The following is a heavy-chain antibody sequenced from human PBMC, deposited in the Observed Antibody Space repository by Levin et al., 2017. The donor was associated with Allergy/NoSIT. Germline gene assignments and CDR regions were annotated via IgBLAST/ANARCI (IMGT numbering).Heavy chain of an antibody. CDR3: ARRGTRDYYYCMDV. V-gene: IGHV5-51*01. Sequence: GESLKISCQGSGYSFTSYWIGWVGQMPGKGLEWMGIIYPGDSDTRYSPSFQGQVTISADKSISPAYLQWSSLKDSDTAIYYCARRGTRDYYYCMDVWGKGATVTVSS. J-gene: IGHJ6*03. CDR1: GYSFTSYW. D-gene: IGHD1-1*01. CDR2: IYPGDSDT.